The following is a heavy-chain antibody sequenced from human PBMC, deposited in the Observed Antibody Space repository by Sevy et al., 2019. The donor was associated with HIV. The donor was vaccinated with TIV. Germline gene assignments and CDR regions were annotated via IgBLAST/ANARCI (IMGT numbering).Heavy chain of an antibody. CDR2: ISSSSSSI. V-gene: IGHV3-48*01. CDR1: GFTFSSYS. D-gene: IGHD2-2*01. CDR3: ARGYCVSTTCSGSS. Sequence: VGSLRLSCAASGFTFSSYSMNWVRQAPGKGLEWVSHISSSSSSIYYADSVKGRFTISRDNAKNSLYLQMNSLRAEDTAVYYCARGYCVSTTCSGSSWGQGTLVTVSS. J-gene: IGHJ5*02.